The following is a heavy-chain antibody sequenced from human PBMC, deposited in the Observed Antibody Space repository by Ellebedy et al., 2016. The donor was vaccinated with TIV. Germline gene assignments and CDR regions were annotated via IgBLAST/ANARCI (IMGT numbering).Heavy chain of an antibody. V-gene: IGHV5-10-1*01. J-gene: IGHJ4*02. CDR1: GYSFTSYW. Sequence: GESLKISXKGSGYSFTSYWISWVRQMPGKGLEWMGRIDPSDSYTNYSPSFQGHVTISADKSISTAYLQWSSLKASDTAMYYCALHDYGGNSGDYWGQGTLVTVSS. CDR3: ALHDYGGNSGDY. D-gene: IGHD4-23*01. CDR2: IDPSDSYT.